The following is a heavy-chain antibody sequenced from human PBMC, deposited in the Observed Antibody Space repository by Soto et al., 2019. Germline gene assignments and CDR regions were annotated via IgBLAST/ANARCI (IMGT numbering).Heavy chain of an antibody. D-gene: IGHD1-1*01. CDR1: GFTFTSYG. J-gene: IGHJ4*02. Sequence: QVHLVQSGAEVKKPGASVKVSCKGSGFTFTSYGITWVRQAPGQGLEWMGWISAHNGNTDYAQKLQGRVTVTRDTSTSTAYMELRSLRSDDTAVYYCARGRYGDYWGQGALVTVSS. V-gene: IGHV1-18*01. CDR2: ISAHNGNT. CDR3: ARGRYGDY.